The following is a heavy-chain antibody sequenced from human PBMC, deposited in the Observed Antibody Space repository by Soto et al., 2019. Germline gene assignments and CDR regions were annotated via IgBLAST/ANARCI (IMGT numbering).Heavy chain of an antibody. CDR3: ARSQRDGRDFY. D-gene: IGHD2-8*01. J-gene: IGHJ4*02. CDR2: IYHSGST. V-gene: IGHV4-4*02. Sequence: QVQLQESGPGLVKPSGTLSLTCAVAGGSISSSNWWSWVRQPPGKGLECIGEIYHSGSTNYNPSLKSRVTLSVDKSKNQFSLKLPSVTASDTAVYYCARSQRDGRDFYWGQGTLVTVSS. CDR1: GGSISSSNW.